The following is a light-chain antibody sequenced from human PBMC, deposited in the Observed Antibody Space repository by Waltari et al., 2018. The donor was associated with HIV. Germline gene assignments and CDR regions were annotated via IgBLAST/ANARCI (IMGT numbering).Light chain of an antibody. V-gene: IGLV2-23*02. CDR2: EVT. CDR3: CSYRGSNTWV. Sequence: QSALTQPASVSGSPGQSITVSCTGTSSDVGTYALVSWYQQHPGKAPKLMIYEVTKRPSGVSNRFSGSKSGNTASLTVSGLQADDEAEYYCCSYRGSNTWVFGGGTTVTVL. CDR1: SSDVGTYAL. J-gene: IGLJ3*02.